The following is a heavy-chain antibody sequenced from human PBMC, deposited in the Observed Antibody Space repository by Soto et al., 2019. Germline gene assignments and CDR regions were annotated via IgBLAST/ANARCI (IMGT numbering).Heavy chain of an antibody. CDR2: IYDSGST. CDR1: GGSISSYY. D-gene: IGHD1-26*01. Sequence: QVQLQESGPGLVKPSETLSLTCTVSGGSISSYYWSWIRQPPGKGLEWIGYIYDSGSTNYNPSLKSRVTISVDTSKNQFSLKLSSVTAADTAVYYCARRYGGNFDYWGQGTLVTVSS. CDR3: ARRYGGNFDY. V-gene: IGHV4-59*01. J-gene: IGHJ4*02.